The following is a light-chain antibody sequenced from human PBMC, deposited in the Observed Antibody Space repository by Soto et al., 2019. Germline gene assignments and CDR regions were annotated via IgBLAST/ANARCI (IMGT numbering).Light chain of an antibody. V-gene: IGLV2-23*01. Sequence: HSVLTQPASVSGSPGQSITISCTGTSSDVGSYSLVSWYQQYPGKAPKLIIYEGSKRPSGVSNRFSGSKSGNTASLTISGLQAEDEADYYCCSYVGTYVFGTGTKLTVL. CDR3: CSYVGTYV. CDR1: SSDVGSYSL. J-gene: IGLJ1*01. CDR2: EGS.